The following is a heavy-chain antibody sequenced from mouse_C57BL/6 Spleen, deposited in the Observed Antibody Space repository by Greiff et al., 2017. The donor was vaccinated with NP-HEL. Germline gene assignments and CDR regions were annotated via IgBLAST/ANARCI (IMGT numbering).Heavy chain of an antibody. CDR2: INPNNGGT. CDR3: ARRIYYGKGYYFDY. D-gene: IGHD2-1*01. Sequence: EVQLQQSGPELVKPGASVKISCKASGYTFTDYYMNWVKQSHGKSLEWIGDINPNNGGTSYNQKFKGKATLTVDKSSSTAYMELRSLTSEDSAVYYCARRIYYGKGYYFDYGGQGTTLTVSS. CDR1: GYTFTDYY. V-gene: IGHV1-26*01. J-gene: IGHJ2*01.